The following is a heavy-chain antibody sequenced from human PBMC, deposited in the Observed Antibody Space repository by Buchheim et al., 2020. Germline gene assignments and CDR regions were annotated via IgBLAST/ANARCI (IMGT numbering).Heavy chain of an antibody. D-gene: IGHD6-6*01. CDR2: IWYDGSNK. CDR1: GFTFSNYC. CDR3: AGVLSSRGQDY. J-gene: IGHJ4*02. Sequence: QVQLVESGGGVVQPGRSLRLSCAASGFTFSNYCMHWVRQAPGKGLEWVAVIWYDGSNKNYADSVKGRFTISRDNSKNSLYLQMNSMGAEETAVYYRAGVLSSRGQDYGGKGT. V-gene: IGHV3-33*01.